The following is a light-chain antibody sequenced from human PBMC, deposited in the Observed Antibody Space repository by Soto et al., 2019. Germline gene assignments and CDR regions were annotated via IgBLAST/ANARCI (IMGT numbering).Light chain of an antibody. CDR1: QGVANY. CDR2: GVS. V-gene: IGKV1-27*01. CDR3: QHDRCAQMT. J-gene: IGKJ1*01. Sequence: DIQMTQSPSSLSASVGDRVTITCRASQGVANYLGWYQQKPGKVPKALIYGVSTVQSGVPSRFSGSGSDTDFTLTISRLQPEDAATYYRQHDRCAQMTFGQGTKVEIK.